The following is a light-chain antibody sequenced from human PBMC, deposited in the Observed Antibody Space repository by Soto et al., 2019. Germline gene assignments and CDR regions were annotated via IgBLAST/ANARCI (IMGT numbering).Light chain of an antibody. CDR3: RPYGDSNNLGV. Sequence: QSALTQPPSASGSPGQSVTISCIGTSSDVGGYNYVSWYQQHPGKAPKLMIYEVSKRPSGVPDRFSGSKSGNTASLTVSWLQAEDEADYYGRPYGDSNNLGVFGGGTKLTVL. CDR2: EVS. CDR1: SSDVGGYNY. J-gene: IGLJ2*01. V-gene: IGLV2-8*01.